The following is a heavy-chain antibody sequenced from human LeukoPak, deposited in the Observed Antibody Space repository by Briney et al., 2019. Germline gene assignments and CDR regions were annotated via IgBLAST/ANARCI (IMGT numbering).Heavy chain of an antibody. CDR3: AKDRWGSGGSGGGDY. CDR1: GFTFPNYG. D-gene: IGHD2-15*01. Sequence: GGSLRLSCAASGFTFPNYGMTWVRQAPGKGLEWVSTVSGSGSSTYYADSVKGRFTLSRDNSKNTVSLQMNSLRVEDTAVYYCAKDRWGSGGSGGGDYWGQGTLVTVSS. CDR2: VSGSGSST. V-gene: IGHV3-23*01. J-gene: IGHJ4*02.